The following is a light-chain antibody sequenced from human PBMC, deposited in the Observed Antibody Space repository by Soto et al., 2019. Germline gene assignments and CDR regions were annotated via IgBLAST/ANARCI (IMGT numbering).Light chain of an antibody. Sequence: DIVLTQSQATLSLSPGKRATLSCRASQSVGTSLAWFQHKPGQAPRLLLYAASNRAAGIPVRFSGSGSGTDFTLTISSLEPEDFAVYYCQQRNNWLTFGGGTKVEIK. CDR3: QQRNNWLT. V-gene: IGKV3-11*01. CDR2: AAS. J-gene: IGKJ4*01. CDR1: QSVGTS.